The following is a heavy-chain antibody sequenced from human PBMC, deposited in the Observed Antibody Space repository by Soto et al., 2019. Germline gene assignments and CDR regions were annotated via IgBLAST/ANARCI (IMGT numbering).Heavy chain of an antibody. V-gene: IGHV4-39*07. CDR3: ARDSGYDAPPCFDS. J-gene: IGHJ4*02. D-gene: IGHD3-10*01. CDR2: IYYSGSI. CDR1: GGSISSSSYY. Sequence: SETLSLTCSVSGGSISSSSYYWGWIRQPPGKGLEWIGSIYYSGSIYYNPSLKSRVTISVDTSKNQFSLKLSSVTAADTAVYYCARDSGYDAPPCFDSWGQGTLVTVSS.